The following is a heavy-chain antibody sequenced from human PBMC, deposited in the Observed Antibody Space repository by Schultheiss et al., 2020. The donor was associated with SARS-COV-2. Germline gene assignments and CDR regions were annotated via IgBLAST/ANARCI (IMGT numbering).Heavy chain of an antibody. CDR1: GGSVSSGSYY. CDR2: IYNNVGT. CDR3: APNSLNPLQY. V-gene: IGHV4-31*03. Sequence: SETLSLTCTVSGGSVSSGSYYWGWIRQHPGKGLEWIGYIYNNVGTYYNPSLKSRVTISVDTSRNQFSLKVNSVTVADTAVYYCAPNSLNPLQYWGQGTLVTVSS. D-gene: IGHD2/OR15-2a*01. J-gene: IGHJ4*02.